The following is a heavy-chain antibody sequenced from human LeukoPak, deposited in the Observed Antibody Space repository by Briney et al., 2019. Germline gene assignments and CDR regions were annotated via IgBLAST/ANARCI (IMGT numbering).Heavy chain of an antibody. Sequence: SETLSLTCTVSGGSISSSSYYWGWIRQPPGKGLEWIGSIYYNGNTYYNPSLKSRVTISVDTSKNHFSLKLSAVTAADTAVYYCARDTAGFDYWGQGTLVTVSS. CDR3: ARDTAGFDY. CDR1: GGSISSSSYY. D-gene: IGHD5-18*01. J-gene: IGHJ4*02. V-gene: IGHV4-39*02. CDR2: IYYNGNT.